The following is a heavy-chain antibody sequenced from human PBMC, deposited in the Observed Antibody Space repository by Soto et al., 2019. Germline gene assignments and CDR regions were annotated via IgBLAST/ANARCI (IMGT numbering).Heavy chain of an antibody. CDR3: ASDILSGGAYPDS. CDR2: ISSGSSYI. CDR1: GFTFSTYT. D-gene: IGHD3-10*01. J-gene: IGHJ5*01. Sequence: PGGSLRLSCAASGFTFSTYTMNWVRQAPGKGLEWISSISSGSSYIYYAGSVKGRFTISRDNAKNSLFLQMNSLRADDTAVYYCASDILSGGAYPDSWGQGTKVTDYS. V-gene: IGHV3-21*01.